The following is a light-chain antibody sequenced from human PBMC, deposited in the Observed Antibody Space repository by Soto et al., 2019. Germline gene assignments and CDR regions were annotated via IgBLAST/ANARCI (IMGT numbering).Light chain of an antibody. Sequence: DIQMTQSPSSLSASVGDRVTITCRASQSISNYLNWYQQKPGKAPKLVISAASNLQSGVPSRFSGSGSGTDFTLTISSLQPEDFATYYCQQSYSTPRLAFGGGTKVEIK. J-gene: IGKJ4*01. V-gene: IGKV1-39*01. CDR2: AAS. CDR1: QSISNY. CDR3: QQSYSTPRLA.